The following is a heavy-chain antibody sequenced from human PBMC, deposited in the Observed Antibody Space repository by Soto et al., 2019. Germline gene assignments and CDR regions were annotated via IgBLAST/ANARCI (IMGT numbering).Heavy chain of an antibody. CDR1: GYLFTGYY. V-gene: IGHV1-2*04. J-gene: IGHJ4*02. CDR3: ATSRISIPVDGETESYFDY. CDR2: INPNSGDT. Sequence: GXSVKVSCKASGYLFTGYYMHWVRRAPGQGLEWMGWINPNSGDTNYTQKFQGWVTMTRDTSISTAYMELSRLRSDDTAVYYCATSRISIPVDGETESYFDYWGQGTLVTVSS. D-gene: IGHD6-19*01.